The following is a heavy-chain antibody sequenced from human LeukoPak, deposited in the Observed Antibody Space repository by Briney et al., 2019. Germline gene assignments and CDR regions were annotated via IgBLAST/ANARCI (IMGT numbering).Heavy chain of an antibody. Sequence: GSVKVSCKASGYTLTSYGISWVRQAPGQGLEWMGWISAYNGNTNYAQKLQGRVTMTTDTSTSTAYMELRSLRSDDTAVYYCARGGGSYRTYDAFDIWGQGTMVTVSS. CDR2: ISAYNGNT. CDR3: ARGGGSYRTYDAFDI. V-gene: IGHV1-18*01. CDR1: GYTLTSYG. D-gene: IGHD1-26*01. J-gene: IGHJ3*02.